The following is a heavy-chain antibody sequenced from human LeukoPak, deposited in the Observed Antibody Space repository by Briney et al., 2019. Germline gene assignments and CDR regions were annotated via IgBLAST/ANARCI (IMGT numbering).Heavy chain of an antibody. J-gene: IGHJ3*02. D-gene: IGHD3-10*01. CDR2: IYAGDSDI. V-gene: IGHV5-51*01. CDR3: ARLGVMVRGASDQITAFDI. CDR1: GYRFSSYY. Sequence: GESLKISCQASGYRFSSYYIGWVRPLPGKGLEWMGIIYAGDSDIRYSPSFEGQVTISVDKSTTTAYLQWSSLKASDSAIYYCARLGVMVRGASDQITAFDIWGQGTLVTISS.